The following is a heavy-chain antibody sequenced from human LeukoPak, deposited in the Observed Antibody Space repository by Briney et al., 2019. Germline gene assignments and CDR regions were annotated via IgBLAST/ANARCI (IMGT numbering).Heavy chain of an antibody. V-gene: IGHV1-2*04. CDR1: GYTFTGYY. D-gene: IGHD3-22*01. CDR3: ARDRYYHDSSGYYPDYYYYGMDV. CDR2: INPNSGGT. J-gene: IGHJ6*02. Sequence: ASVKVSCTASGYTFTGYYMHWVRQAPGQGLEWMGWINPNSGGTNYAQKFQGWVTMTRDTSISTAYMELSRLRSDDTAVYYCARDRYYHDSSGYYPDYYYYGMDVWGQGTTVTVSS.